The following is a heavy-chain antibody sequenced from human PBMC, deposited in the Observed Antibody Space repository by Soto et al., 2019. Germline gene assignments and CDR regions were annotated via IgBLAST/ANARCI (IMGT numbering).Heavy chain of an antibody. CDR1: GGSISSGGYY. Sequence: SETLSLTCTVSGGSISSGGYYWSWIRQHPGKGLEWIGYIYYSGSTYYNPSLKSRVTISVDTSKNQFSLKLSSVTAADTAVYYCARTLSRPDILTGYYNPNWFDPWGQGTLVTVSS. V-gene: IGHV4-31*03. CDR2: IYYSGST. J-gene: IGHJ5*02. D-gene: IGHD3-9*01. CDR3: ARTLSRPDILTGYYNPNWFDP.